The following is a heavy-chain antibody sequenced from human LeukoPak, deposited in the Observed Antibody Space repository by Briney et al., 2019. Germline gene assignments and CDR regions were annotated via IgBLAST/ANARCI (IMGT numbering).Heavy chain of an antibody. J-gene: IGHJ4*02. V-gene: IGHV1-18*01. CDR2: ISAYNGNS. Sequence: ASVTVSCKASGYTFTSYGISWVRQAPGQGLEWMGWISAYNGNSNYAQKFQGRVTMTTDTSTSTGYVELRSLRSDDTAVYYCARVHSYCSTTSCLDYWGQGTLVTVSS. CDR3: ARVHSYCSTTSCLDY. CDR1: GYTFTSYG. D-gene: IGHD2-2*01.